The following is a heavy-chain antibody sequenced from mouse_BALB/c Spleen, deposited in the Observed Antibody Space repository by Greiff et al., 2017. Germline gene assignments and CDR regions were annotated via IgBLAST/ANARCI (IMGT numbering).Heavy chain of an antibody. V-gene: IGHV1-9*01. D-gene: IGHD1-2*01. CDR2: ILPGSGST. CDR1: GYTFSSYW. J-gene: IGHJ2*01. CDR3: ARKGAIITTAHFDY. Sequence: QVQLKQSGAELMKPGASVKISCKATGYTFSSYWIEWVKQRPGHGLEWIGEILPGSGSTNYNEKFKGKATFTADTSSNTAYMQLSSLTSEDSAVYYCARKGAIITTAHFDYWGQGTTLTVSS.